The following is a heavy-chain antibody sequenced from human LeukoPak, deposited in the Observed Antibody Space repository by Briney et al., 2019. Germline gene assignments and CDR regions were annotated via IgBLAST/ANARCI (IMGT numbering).Heavy chain of an antibody. J-gene: IGHJ4*02. CDR1: GFTFSSYE. D-gene: IGHD6-6*01. CDR2: ISSSGSTI. CDR3: ASLLSRQGGYFDY. Sequence: PGGSLRLSCAASGFTFSSYEMNWVRQAPGKGLEWVSYISSSGSTIYYADSVKGRFTISRDNAKNSLYLQMNSLRAEDTAVYYCASLLSRQGGYFDYWGQGTLVTVSS. V-gene: IGHV3-48*03.